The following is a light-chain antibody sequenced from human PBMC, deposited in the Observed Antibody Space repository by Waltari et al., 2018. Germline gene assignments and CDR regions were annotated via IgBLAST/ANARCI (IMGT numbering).Light chain of an antibody. CDR3: YSYAGSNTFV. Sequence: QSALTQPASVSGSPGQSITISCTGTSSDVGSYNLVSWYQQHPGKAPKLMIYEGSKRPSGVSNRSSGSKSGNTASLTISGLQAEDEADYYCYSYAGSNTFVFGGGTKLTVL. J-gene: IGLJ2*01. V-gene: IGLV2-23*03. CDR2: EGS. CDR1: SSDVGSYNL.